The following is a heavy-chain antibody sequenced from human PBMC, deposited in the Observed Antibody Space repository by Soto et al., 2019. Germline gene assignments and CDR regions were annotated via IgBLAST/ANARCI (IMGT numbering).Heavy chain of an antibody. Sequence: PSVKVSCKTSGGTFSTYSIVWVRQAPGEGLEWMGGIIPIFGTANYAQKFQDRVTITADKSTNTAFMELSSLKSEDTAMYYCASSSGNNYGVGTNYYFDYWGQGTLVTV. CDR3: ASSSGNNYGVGTNYYFDY. D-gene: IGHD1-26*01. V-gene: IGHV1-69*06. J-gene: IGHJ4*02. CDR1: GGTFSTYS. CDR2: IIPIFGTA.